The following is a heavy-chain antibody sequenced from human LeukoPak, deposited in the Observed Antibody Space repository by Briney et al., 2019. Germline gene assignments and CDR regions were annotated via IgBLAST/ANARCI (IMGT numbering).Heavy chain of an antibody. Sequence: PGGSLRLSCEASGFTFSTYAMHWVRQAPGKGLEWVAVISYDASKKYYADSVRGRFTTSRDNSKNTLYLQMTSLRAEDTAVYYCAREITHSIWGQGTMVTVSS. CDR3: AREITHSI. CDR1: GFTFSTYA. V-gene: IGHV3-30*04. D-gene: IGHD2-21*01. J-gene: IGHJ3*02. CDR2: ISYDASKK.